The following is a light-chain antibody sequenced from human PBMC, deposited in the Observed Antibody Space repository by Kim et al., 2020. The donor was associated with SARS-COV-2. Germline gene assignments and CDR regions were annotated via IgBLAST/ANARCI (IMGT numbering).Light chain of an antibody. CDR1: QSICRW. V-gene: IGKV1-5*01. CDR2: DAS. Sequence: SCVGDRVTIPGRTSQSICRWLAWYQQNPGKAPKLLIYDASSLEDGVPSRFSGSVSGTEFTLTVSSLHPDDFATYYCQQYSNYVYTFGQGTKLEI. J-gene: IGKJ2*01. CDR3: QQYSNYVYT.